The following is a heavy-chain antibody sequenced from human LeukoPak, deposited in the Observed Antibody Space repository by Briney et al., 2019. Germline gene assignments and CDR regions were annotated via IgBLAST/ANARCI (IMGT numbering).Heavy chain of an antibody. V-gene: IGHV1-46*01. Sequence: ASVKVSCKASGYTFTSYYMHWVRQAPGQGLEWMGIVNPSGGSTSYAQKFQGRVTMTRDTSTSTVYMELSSLRSEDTAVYYCARDYVSRDTPPKTTSHDTSYWGQGTLVTVSS. CDR3: ARDYVSRDTPPKTTSHDTSY. CDR2: VNPSGGST. J-gene: IGHJ4*02. D-gene: IGHD2-15*01. CDR1: GYTFTSYY.